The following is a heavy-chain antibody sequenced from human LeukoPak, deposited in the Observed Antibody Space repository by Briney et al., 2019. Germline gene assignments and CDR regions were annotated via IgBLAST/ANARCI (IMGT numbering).Heavy chain of an antibody. V-gene: IGHV1-2*06. J-gene: IGHJ6*03. CDR2: INPSSGGT. CDR1: GYTFTAYY. CDR3: ARGGPYGDYAYYYYLDV. D-gene: IGHD4-17*01. Sequence: GASVKVSCKASGYTFTAYYMHWVRQAPGQGLEWMGRINPSSGGTNYAQKFQGRVTMTRDTSISTAYMELGRLRSDDTAVYYCARGGPYGDYAYYYYLDVWGKGTTVTVSS.